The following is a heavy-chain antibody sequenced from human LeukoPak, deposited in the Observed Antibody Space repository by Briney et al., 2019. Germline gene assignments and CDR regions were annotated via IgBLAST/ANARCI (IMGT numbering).Heavy chain of an antibody. D-gene: IGHD3-22*01. CDR1: GGSISSGDYY. J-gene: IGHJ4*02. CDR2: IYYSVGI. V-gene: IGHV4-30-4*08. CDR3: ARGFRSTMIDY. Sequence: TLPLTCTVSGGSISSGDYYWSWIRQPPGKGRELICYIYYSVGIYGNTSLKRRVTISVDTSKTQFSVKLSSVTAADTAVYYCARGFRSTMIDYWGEGTLVSVSS.